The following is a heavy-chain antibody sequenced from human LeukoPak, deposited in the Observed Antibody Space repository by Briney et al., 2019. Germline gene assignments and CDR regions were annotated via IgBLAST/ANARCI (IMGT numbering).Heavy chain of an antibody. V-gene: IGHV4-39*01. J-gene: IGHJ4*02. CDR3: ARLKVGTTHPDY. D-gene: IGHD1-26*01. CDR2: RYYSGFI. Sequence: PSETLSLTCAVSDDSIISSDYYWGWIRQPPGKGLEWIGSRYYSGFIYYNPSVKSRVTISVDTSKNQLSLELTSVTAADTAVYYCARLKVGTTHPDYWGQGTLVTVSS. CDR1: DDSIISSDYY.